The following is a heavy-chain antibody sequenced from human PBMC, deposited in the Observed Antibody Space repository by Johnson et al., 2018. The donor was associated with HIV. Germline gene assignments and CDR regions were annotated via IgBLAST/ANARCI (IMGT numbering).Heavy chain of an antibody. CDR2: ISYDGSNK. CDR3: AKEEEDAFDI. V-gene: IGHV3-30*04. CDR1: GFTFSSYA. J-gene: IGHJ3*02. Sequence: QVQLVESGGGVVQPGRSLRLSCAASGFTFSSYAMHWVRQAPGKGLAWVAVISYDGSNKYYADSGKGRFTISRDNAKNTLDLQMNSLRAEDTAVYYCAKEEEDAFDIWGQGTMVTVSS.